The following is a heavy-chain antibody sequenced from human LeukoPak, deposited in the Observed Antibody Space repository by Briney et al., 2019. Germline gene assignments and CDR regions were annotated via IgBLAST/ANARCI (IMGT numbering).Heavy chain of an antibody. CDR3: ARGVKWLPYYFDY. CDR2: INHSGSP. CDR1: GGSFSGFY. V-gene: IGHV4-34*01. Sequence: SETLSLTCGVYGGSFSGFYWSWIRQPPGKGLEWIGGINHSGSPNYIPSLKNRVTISLDTSKNQFSLKLSSVTAADTAVYYCARGVKWLPYYFDYWGQGTLVTVSS. J-gene: IGHJ4*02. D-gene: IGHD5-12*01.